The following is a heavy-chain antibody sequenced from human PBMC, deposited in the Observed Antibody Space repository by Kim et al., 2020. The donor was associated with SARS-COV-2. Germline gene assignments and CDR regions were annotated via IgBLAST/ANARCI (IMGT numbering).Heavy chain of an antibody. J-gene: IGHJ4*02. CDR2: ISTTGNTI. CDR1: GFNFNTYT. D-gene: IGHD6-19*01. Sequence: GGSLRLSCAASGFNFNTYTMNWVRQAPGKGLEWVSFISTTGNTIYYADSVKGRFTISRDNAKSSVFLQVNSLRDEDTAVYYCARFRTGWYLDSWGQGALV. V-gene: IGHV3-48*02. CDR3: ARFRTGWYLDS.